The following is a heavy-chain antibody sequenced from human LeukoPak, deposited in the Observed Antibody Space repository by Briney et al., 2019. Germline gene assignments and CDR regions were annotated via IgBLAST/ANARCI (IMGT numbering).Heavy chain of an antibody. J-gene: IGHJ4*02. CDR3: ARGVDQLPPYYFDY. CDR2: INTNTGNP. CDR1: GYTFTSYY. Sequence: ASVKVSCKASGYTFTSYYMHWVRQAPGQGLEWMGWINTNTGNPTYAQGFTGRFVFSLDTSVSTAYLQISSLKAEDTAVYYCARGVDQLPPYYFDYWGQGTLVTVSS. V-gene: IGHV7-4-1*02. D-gene: IGHD2-2*01.